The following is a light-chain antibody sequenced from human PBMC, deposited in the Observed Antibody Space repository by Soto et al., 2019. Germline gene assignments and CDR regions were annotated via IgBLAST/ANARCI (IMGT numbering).Light chain of an antibody. CDR3: QQYDRSPET. Sequence: EIVLTQSPGTLSLSPGERATLRCRASQSISSGGLAWYQQKPGQAPRLLIYGASSRATGIPDRFSGRGSGTDFTLTINTLEPEDFAVYFCQQYDRSPETFGPGTKVDIK. J-gene: IGKJ3*01. CDR1: QSISSGG. CDR2: GAS. V-gene: IGKV3-20*01.